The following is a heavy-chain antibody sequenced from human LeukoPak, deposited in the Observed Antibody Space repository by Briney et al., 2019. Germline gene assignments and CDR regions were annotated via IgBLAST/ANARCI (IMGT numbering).Heavy chain of an antibody. V-gene: IGHV4-31*11. Sequence: PSETLSLTCAAYGGSFSGYYWSWIRQHPGKGLEWIGYIYYSGSTYYNPSLKSRVTISVDTSKNQFSLKLSSVTAADTAVYYCAREVPGPTYYYDSSGFDYWGQGTLVTVSS. J-gene: IGHJ4*02. D-gene: IGHD3-22*01. CDR1: GGSFSGYY. CDR3: AREVPGPTYYYDSSGFDY. CDR2: IYYSGST.